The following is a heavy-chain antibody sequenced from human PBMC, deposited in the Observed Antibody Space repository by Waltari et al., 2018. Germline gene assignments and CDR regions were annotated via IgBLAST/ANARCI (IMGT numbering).Heavy chain of an antibody. J-gene: IGHJ4*02. CDR1: GYSISSGYY. V-gene: IGHV4-38-2*01. D-gene: IGHD3-9*01. CDR2: IYHSGST. CDR3: ARLIYDILTGLNFDY. Sequence: QVQLQESGPGLVKPSETLSLTCAVSGYSISSGYYWGWIRQPPGKGLEWIGSIYHSGSTYYKPSLKSRVTISVDTSKNQFSLKLSSVTAADTAVYYCARLIYDILTGLNFDYWGQGTLVTVSS.